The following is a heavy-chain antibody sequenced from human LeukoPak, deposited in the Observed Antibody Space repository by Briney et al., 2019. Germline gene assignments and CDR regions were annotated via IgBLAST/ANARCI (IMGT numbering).Heavy chain of an antibody. CDR3: ARDFCSSTSCYFDS. D-gene: IGHD2-2*01. V-gene: IGHV1-18*01. CDR2: ISAFNGNT. Sequence: ASVKVSCKASGYSFTTYGITWVRQAPGQGLEWMGWISAFNGNTNYAQKLQGRVTMTTDSSTSTAYMELRSLRSDDAAVYYCARDFCSSTSCYFDSWGQGTLVTVSS. J-gene: IGHJ4*02. CDR1: GYSFTTYG.